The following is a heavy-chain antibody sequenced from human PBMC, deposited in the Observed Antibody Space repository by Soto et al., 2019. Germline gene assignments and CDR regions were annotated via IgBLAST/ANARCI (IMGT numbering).Heavy chain of an antibody. CDR1: GYTFTSYV. CDR3: ARVHERRDFWSGYYNPSSVDY. D-gene: IGHD3-3*01. Sequence: QVQLVQSGAEVKKPGASVKVSCKASGYTFTSYVISWVRQAPGQGLELMGWISAYNGNTNYEQKLQGRVTKNTDTSTSTAYMELRSLRSDDTAVYYCARVHERRDFWSGYYNPSSVDYWGQGTLVTVSS. V-gene: IGHV1-18*01. J-gene: IGHJ4*02. CDR2: ISAYNGNT.